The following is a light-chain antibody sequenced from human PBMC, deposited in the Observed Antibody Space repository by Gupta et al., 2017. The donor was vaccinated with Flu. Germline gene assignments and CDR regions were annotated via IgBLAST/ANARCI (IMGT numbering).Light chain of an antibody. CDR1: SSNIGSNT. J-gene: IGLJ3*02. Sequence: RFTISSSGSSSNIGSNTVNWYQQLPGTAPKLLIYRDNQRPSGVPDRVSGSKSGTSASLAISGLQSEDEADYYCVARDDRLNAWVFGGGTKLTVL. CDR2: RDN. CDR3: VARDDRLNAWV. V-gene: IGLV1-44*01.